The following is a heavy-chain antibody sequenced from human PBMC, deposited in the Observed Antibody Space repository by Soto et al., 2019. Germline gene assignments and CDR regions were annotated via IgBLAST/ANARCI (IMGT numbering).Heavy chain of an antibody. J-gene: IGHJ2*01. Sequence: QITLKESGPTLVKPTQTLTLTCTFSGFSLSASGVGVGWIRHPPGKALEWLALIYWDDDKRYSPSLKSSLTITKDTAKNQVVLTMTIMDPVDTAPYYCAHRRRWFVEAGHFDLWGRGTLVTVSS. CDR1: GFSLSASGVG. D-gene: IGHD3-10*01. CDR3: AHRRRWFVEAGHFDL. V-gene: IGHV2-5*02. CDR2: IYWDDDK.